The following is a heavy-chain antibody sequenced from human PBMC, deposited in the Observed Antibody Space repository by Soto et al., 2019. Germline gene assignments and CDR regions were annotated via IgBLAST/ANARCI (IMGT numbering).Heavy chain of an antibody. J-gene: IGHJ6*02. D-gene: IGHD2-2*02. Sequence: SVKVSCKASGDTFSSYAISWVRQAPGQGLEWMGGIIPIFGTANYAQKFQGRVTITADKSTSTAYMELSSLRSEDTAVYYCARDRYLLLYGDYYYYGMDVWGQGTTVTVSS. CDR3: ARDRYLLLYGDYYYYGMDV. CDR2: IIPIFGTA. V-gene: IGHV1-69*06. CDR1: GDTFSSYA.